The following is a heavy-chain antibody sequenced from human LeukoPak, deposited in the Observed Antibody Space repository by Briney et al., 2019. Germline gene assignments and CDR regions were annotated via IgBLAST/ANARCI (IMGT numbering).Heavy chain of an antibody. CDR1: GXTFSSYA. D-gene: IGHD5-18*01. CDR3: ARLRIQLFDP. J-gene: IGHJ5*02. V-gene: IGHV3-48*03. Sequence: GGSLRLSCAASGXTFSSYAMNWVRQAPGKGLEWLSYISSNGYTIYYADSVKGRFTISRDNAKNSLYLQMNSLRAEDTAVYYCARLRIQLFDPWGQGTLVTVSS. CDR2: ISSNGYTI.